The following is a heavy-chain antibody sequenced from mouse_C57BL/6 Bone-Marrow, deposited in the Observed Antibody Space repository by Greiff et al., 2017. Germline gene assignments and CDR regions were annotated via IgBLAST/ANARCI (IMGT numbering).Heavy chain of an antibody. CDR1: GFNIKDYY. D-gene: IGHD1-1*01. V-gene: IGHV14-4*01. CDR2: IDPENGDT. CDR3: TNYYGRNGYFDV. Sequence: VQLQASGAELVRPGASVKLSCTASGFNIKDYYMHWVKQRPEQGLEWIGWIDPENGDTEYASKFQGKATITADTSSNTAYLQLSSLTSDDTAGDYCTNYYGRNGYFDVWGTGTTVTVSS. J-gene: IGHJ1*03.